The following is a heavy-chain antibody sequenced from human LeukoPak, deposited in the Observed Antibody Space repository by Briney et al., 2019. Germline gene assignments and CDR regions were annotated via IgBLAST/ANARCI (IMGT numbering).Heavy chain of an antibody. V-gene: IGHV4-30-4*08. CDR2: IYYSGST. J-gene: IGHJ6*02. Sequence: LRLSCAASGFTFSSYGMNWVRQPPGKGLEWIGYIYYSGSTYYNPSLKSRVTISVDTSKNQFSLKLSSVTAADTAVYYCARVHYDFWSGSYGMDVWGQGTTVTVSS. CDR3: ARVHYDFWSGSYGMDV. D-gene: IGHD3-3*01. CDR1: GFTFSSYG.